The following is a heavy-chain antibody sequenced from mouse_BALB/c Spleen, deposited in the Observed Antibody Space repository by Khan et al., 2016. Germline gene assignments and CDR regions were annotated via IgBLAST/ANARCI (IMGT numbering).Heavy chain of an antibody. Sequence: VQLQESGAELTKPGASVKMSCKASGYTFTNYWMHWVKQRPGQGLEWIGYINPSTGYTKYNQKFKEQATLTADKSSSTDYMKLSSLTSEDSAVXDVPYCSSVDSSSYASFAYWRQGTLVTVSA. J-gene: IGHJ3*01. CDR2: INPSTGYT. V-gene: IGHV1-7*01. CDR1: GYTFTNYW. D-gene: IGHD1-1*01. CDR3: PYCSSVDSSSYASFAY.